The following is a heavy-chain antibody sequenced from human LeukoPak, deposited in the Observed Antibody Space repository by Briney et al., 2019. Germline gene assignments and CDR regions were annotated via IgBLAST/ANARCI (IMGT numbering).Heavy chain of an antibody. Sequence: SETLSLTCAVYGGSFSGYYWSWIRQPPGKGLEWIGEINHSGSTNYNPSLKSRVTISVDTSKNQFSLKLSSVTAADTAVYYCTSRGYSYGEAYWGQGTLVTVSS. CDR3: TSRGYSYGEAY. CDR2: INHSGST. J-gene: IGHJ4*02. D-gene: IGHD5-18*01. V-gene: IGHV4-34*01. CDR1: GGSFSGYY.